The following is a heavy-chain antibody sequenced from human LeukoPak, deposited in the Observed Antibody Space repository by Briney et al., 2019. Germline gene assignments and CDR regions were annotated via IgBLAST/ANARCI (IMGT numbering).Heavy chain of an antibody. V-gene: IGHV5-51*01. D-gene: IGHD3-22*01. CDR2: IYPGDSDT. J-gene: IGHJ4*02. Sequence: GESLKISCKGSGYSFTSYWIGWVRQMPGKGLEWMGIIYPGDSDTRYSPSFQGQVTISADKSISTAYLQWSSLKASDTAMYYCARTYYYDSSGYYSEPYFDYWRQGTLVTVSS. CDR3: ARTYYYDSSGYYSEPYFDY. CDR1: GYSFTSYW.